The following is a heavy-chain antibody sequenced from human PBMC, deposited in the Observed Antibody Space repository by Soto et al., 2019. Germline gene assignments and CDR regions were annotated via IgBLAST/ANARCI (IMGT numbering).Heavy chain of an antibody. V-gene: IGHV4-30-4*01. D-gene: IGHD3-3*01. CDR3: ARDWFWSGYEWFDP. CDR2: VYYSGST. J-gene: IGHJ5*02. CDR1: GGSISSGDYY. Sequence: SETLSLTCTVSGGSISSGDYYWSWIRQPPGKGPEWIGYVYYSGSTYYNPSLKSRVTISVDTSKNQFSLKLSSVTAADTAVYYCARDWFWSGYEWFDPWGQGTLVTVSS.